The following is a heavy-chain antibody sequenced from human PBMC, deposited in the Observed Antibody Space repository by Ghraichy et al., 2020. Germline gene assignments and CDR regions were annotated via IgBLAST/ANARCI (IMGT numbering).Heavy chain of an antibody. CDR1: GFTFTSSA. V-gene: IGHV1-58*01. Sequence: SVKVSCKASGFTFTSSAVQWVRQARGPRLEWIGWIVVGSGNTNYAQKFQERVTITRDMSTSTAYMELSSLRSEDTAVYYCAASYYDSSGYQLGAFDIWGQGTMVTVSS. CDR2: IVVGSGNT. J-gene: IGHJ3*02. CDR3: AASYYDSSGYQLGAFDI. D-gene: IGHD3-22*01.